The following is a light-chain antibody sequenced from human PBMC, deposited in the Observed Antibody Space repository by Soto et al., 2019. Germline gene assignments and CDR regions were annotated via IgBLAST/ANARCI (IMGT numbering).Light chain of an antibody. CDR1: QSVSSY. J-gene: IGKJ1*01. CDR2: DTS. CDR3: QQRINWPVT. V-gene: IGKV3-11*01. Sequence: EIVLTQSPATLSLSPGERATLSCRASQSVSSYFAWYQQKPGQAPRLLIYDTSNRATGIPARFSGSGSGTDFTLTIISLEPEDYAVYYCQQRINWPVTFGQGTKVEIK.